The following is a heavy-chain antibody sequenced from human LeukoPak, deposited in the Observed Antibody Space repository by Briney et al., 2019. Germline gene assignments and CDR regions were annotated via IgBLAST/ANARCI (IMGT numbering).Heavy chain of an antibody. CDR3: VRDIRAVGITLYFDY. D-gene: IGHD3-22*01. J-gene: IGHJ4*02. Sequence: GGSLRLPCAASGFTFSNYYMSWIRQTPGKGLEWLSYISGSGGDIHYADSVKGRFTISRDNAKNSLYLEMNSLRVEGTAMYYCVRDIRAVGITLYFDYWGQGILVTVTS. V-gene: IGHV3-11*01. CDR1: GFTFSNYY. CDR2: ISGSGGDI.